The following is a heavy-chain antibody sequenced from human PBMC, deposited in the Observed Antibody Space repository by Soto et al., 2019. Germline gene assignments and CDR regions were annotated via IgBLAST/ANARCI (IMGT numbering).Heavy chain of an antibody. CDR2: IIPIFGTA. V-gene: IGHV1-69*13. J-gene: IGHJ4*02. Sequence: LVKVSCRASGGTCSSYAISWVRQAPGQGLEWMGGIIPIFGTANYAQKFQGRVTITADESTSTAYMELSSLRSEDTAVYYCARGGPEGPPYCGGDCYAYFDYWGQGTLVTVS. D-gene: IGHD2-21*02. CDR1: GGTCSSYA. CDR3: ARGGPEGPPYCGGDCYAYFDY.